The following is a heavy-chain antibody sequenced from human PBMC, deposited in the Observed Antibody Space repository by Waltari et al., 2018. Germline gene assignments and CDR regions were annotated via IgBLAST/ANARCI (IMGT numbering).Heavy chain of an antibody. Sequence: EVQLVESGGGLVQPGGSLRLSCAASGFTFSSYSMTWVRQAPGKGLEWVSYISSSSSTIYYADSVKGRFTISRDNAKNSLYLQMNSLRAEDTAVYYCARKVPAHYYYYYYMDVWGKGTTVTVSS. V-gene: IGHV3-48*04. CDR3: ARKVPAHYYYYYYMDV. D-gene: IGHD2-2*01. J-gene: IGHJ6*03. CDR2: ISSSSSTI. CDR1: GFTFSSYS.